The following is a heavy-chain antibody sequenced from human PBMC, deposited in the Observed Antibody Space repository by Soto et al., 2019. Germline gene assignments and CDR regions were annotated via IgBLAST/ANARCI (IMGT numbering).Heavy chain of an antibody. D-gene: IGHD3-16*01. J-gene: IGHJ4*02. CDR2: ISSSGRTI. Sequence: QVQLVESGGDLVKPGGSLRLCCAASRFTSSDYYMSWIRQAPGKGLEWVSYISSSGRTIYYADSVKGRFTISRDNAKNSLYLQMNSLRAEDTSVYYCARSLGMGGDGYNWGQGTLVTVSS. V-gene: IGHV3-11*01. CDR3: ARSLGMGGDGYN. CDR1: RFTSSDYY.